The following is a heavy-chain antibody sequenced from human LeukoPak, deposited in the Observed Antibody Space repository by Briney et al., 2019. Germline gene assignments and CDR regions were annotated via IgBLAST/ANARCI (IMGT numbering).Heavy chain of an antibody. D-gene: IGHD4-17*01. V-gene: IGHV3-74*01. CDR2: INPDGSST. J-gene: IGHJ5*02. Sequence: GSLRLSCAASGFTFSSYGMHWVRQAPGKGLVWVSRINPDGSSTSYADSVKGRFTISRDNAKNTLYLQMNSLRAEDTAVYYCVKYGDYKFDPWGQGTLVTVSS. CDR1: GFTFSSYG. CDR3: VKYGDYKFDP.